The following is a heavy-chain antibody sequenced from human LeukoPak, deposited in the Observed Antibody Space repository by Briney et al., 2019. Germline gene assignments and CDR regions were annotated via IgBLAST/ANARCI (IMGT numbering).Heavy chain of an antibody. Sequence: GGSLRLSCAASGFTFNNYGMGWVRQTPGKGLEWVATIGTSGANTYHADSVKDRFTISRDNSKSTLYLQMNSLRAEDTAVYHCAKKSGDHFHFDFWGQGTLVTVSS. J-gene: IGHJ4*02. CDR2: IGTSGANT. D-gene: IGHD2-21*01. CDR1: GFTFNNYG. V-gene: IGHV3-23*01. CDR3: AKKSGDHFHFDF.